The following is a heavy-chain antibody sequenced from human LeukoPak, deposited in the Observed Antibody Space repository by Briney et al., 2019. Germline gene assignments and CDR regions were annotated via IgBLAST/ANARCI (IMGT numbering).Heavy chain of an antibody. CDR3: ARDPPSGVVPAAIYYYYYMDV. CDR2: IRQDGGET. CDR1: GLTFSRDW. J-gene: IGHJ6*03. D-gene: IGHD2-2*01. V-gene: IGHV3-7*01. Sequence: GSLRLSCEASGLTFSRDWMGWVRQAPGKGLEWVANIRQDGGETYYGDSVKGRFIISRDNAKNSLFLQMNRLRAEDTAVYYCARDPPSGVVPAAIYYYYYMDVWGKGTTVTVSS.